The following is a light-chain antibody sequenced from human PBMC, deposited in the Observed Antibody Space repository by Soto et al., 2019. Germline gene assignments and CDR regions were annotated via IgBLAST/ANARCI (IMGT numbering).Light chain of an antibody. V-gene: IGKV1-39*01. J-gene: IGKJ2*01. CDR3: QRSYSPPPA. CDR1: QSISSY. Sequence: DIQMTPSPSSLSASVGDRVTITCRASQSISSYLNWYQQKPGKAPKLLIYAASSLQSGVPSRFSGSGYGTYFTLPISSLQPEGFATYYCQRSYSPPPAFGQVTKLEI. CDR2: AAS.